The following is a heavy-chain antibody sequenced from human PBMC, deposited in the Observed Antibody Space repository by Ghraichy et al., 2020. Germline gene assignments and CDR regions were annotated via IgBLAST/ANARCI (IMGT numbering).Heavy chain of an antibody. D-gene: IGHD3-10*01. V-gene: IGHV1-3*01. Sequence: MGWINAGNGNTKYSQKFQGRITITRDTSATTAYMELSSLRSEDTAIYYCATGSRRDYWGQGTL. CDR2: INAGNGNT. CDR3: ATGSRRDY. J-gene: IGHJ4*02.